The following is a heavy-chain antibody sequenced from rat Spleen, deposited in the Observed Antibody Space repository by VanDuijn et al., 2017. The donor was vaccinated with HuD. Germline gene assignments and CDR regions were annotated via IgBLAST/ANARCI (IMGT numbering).Heavy chain of an antibody. J-gene: IGHJ3*01. CDR1: GFTFSDFY. CDR2: ISYDGGST. V-gene: IGHV5-20*01. D-gene: IGHD1-6*01. Sequence: EVQLVESDGGLVQPGRSLKLSCVASGFTFSDFYMAWVRQAPTKGLEWVASISYDGGSTYYRDSVKGRFTISRDNAKSTLYLQMDSLRSEDTATYYCTTEGGIVRIPSYWGQGTLVTVSS. CDR3: TTEGGIVRIPSY.